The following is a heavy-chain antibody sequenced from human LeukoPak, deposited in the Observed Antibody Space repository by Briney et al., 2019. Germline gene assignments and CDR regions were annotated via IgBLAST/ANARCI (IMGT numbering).Heavy chain of an antibody. CDR2: ISTTGSAI. D-gene: IGHD2-2*01. V-gene: IGHV3-48*03. CDR1: GFTFSSFE. CDR3: ARRYCSSSSCTFDY. J-gene: IGHJ4*02. Sequence: GGSLRLSCAASGFTFSSFEMNWVRQAPGKGLEWVSYISTTGSAIYYADSVKGRFTISRDNAKNSLYLQVNSLRAEDTAVYYCARRYCSSSSCTFDYWGQGTLVTVSS.